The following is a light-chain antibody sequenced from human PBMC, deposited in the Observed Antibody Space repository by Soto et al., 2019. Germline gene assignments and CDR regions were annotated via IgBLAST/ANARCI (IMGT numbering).Light chain of an antibody. V-gene: IGLV4-69*01. CDR3: QTWDTGARVV. J-gene: IGLJ2*01. CDR1: SGHSSYA. CDR2: LSSDGSH. Sequence: QSVLTQSPSASASLGASVKLTCTLSSGHSSYAIAWHQQQPEKGPRYLMKLSSDGSHSKGDGIPDRSSGSSSGAERYLTISSLQSEDEADYYCQTWDTGARVVFGGGTKVTVL.